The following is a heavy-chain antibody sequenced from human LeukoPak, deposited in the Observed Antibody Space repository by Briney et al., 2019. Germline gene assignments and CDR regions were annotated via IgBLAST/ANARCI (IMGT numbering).Heavy chain of an antibody. CDR1: GFTFSSYA. CDR3: VRDFHCSDGSCPLFDY. Sequence: GGSLRLSCAASGFTFSSYAMSWVRQARGKGLEWVSVISGNGGSTYYADSVKGRFTVSRDNSENTLYLQMNSLRVEDTAVYYCVRDFHCSDGSCPLFDYWGQGTLVTVSS. V-gene: IGHV3-23*01. CDR2: ISGNGGST. D-gene: IGHD2-15*01. J-gene: IGHJ4*02.